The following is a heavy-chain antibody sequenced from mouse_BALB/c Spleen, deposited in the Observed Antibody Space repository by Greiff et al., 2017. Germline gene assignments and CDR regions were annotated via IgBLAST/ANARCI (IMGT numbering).Heavy chain of an antibody. V-gene: IGHV2-9*02. CDR1: GFSLTSYG. CDR2: IWAGGST. Sequence: VQVVESGPGLVAPSQSLSITCTVSGFSLTSYGVHWVRQPPGKGLEWLGVIWAGGSTNYNSALMSRLSISKDNSKSQVFLKMNSLQTDDTAMYYCARDRYWLFAYWGQGTLVTVSA. D-gene: IGHD1-1*01. J-gene: IGHJ3*01. CDR3: ARDRYWLFAY.